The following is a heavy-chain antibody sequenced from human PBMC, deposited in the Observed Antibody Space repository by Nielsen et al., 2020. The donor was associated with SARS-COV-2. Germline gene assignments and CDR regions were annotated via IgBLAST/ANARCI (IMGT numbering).Heavy chain of an antibody. CDR3: VRDKDSTTENLRMDV. V-gene: IGHV3-53*01. CDR2: IHEDGSS. J-gene: IGHJ6*02. D-gene: IGHD4-17*01. CDR1: EINVNNNY. Sequence: GGSLRLSCTASEINVNNNYMSWVRQAPGKGLAWVSVIHEDGSSYYADSVEGRFTISRDNSKNILDLHMNSLRAEDTAVYYCVRDKDSTTENLRMDVWGQGTTVTVSS.